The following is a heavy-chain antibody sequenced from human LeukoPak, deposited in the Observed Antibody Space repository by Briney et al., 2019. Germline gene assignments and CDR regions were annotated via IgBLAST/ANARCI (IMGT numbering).Heavy chain of an antibody. D-gene: IGHD2-15*01. J-gene: IGHJ5*02. CDR3: ARGRARRLSSCSGGSCYSRRWFDP. CDR2: INHSGST. Sequence: SETLSLTCAVYGGSFSGYYWSWIRQPPGKGLEWIGEINHSGSTNYNPSLKSRVTISVDTSKNQFSLKLSSVTAADTAVYYCARGRARRLSSCSGGSCYSRRWFDPWGQGTLVTVSS. CDR1: GGSFSGYY. V-gene: IGHV4-34*01.